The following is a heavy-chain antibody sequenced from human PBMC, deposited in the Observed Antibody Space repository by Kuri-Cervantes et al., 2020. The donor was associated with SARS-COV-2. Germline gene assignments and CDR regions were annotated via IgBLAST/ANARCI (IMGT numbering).Heavy chain of an antibody. D-gene: IGHD1-26*01. Sequence: GESLKISCAASGFTFNNYGMSWVRQAPGKGLEWVSGISGNGDSTYFADSVKGRFTISRDNSKSTLFLQMNSLRAEGTAVYYCAKDLHKSGSYFHFRKNAFDIWGQGTMVTFSS. CDR1: GFTFNNYG. CDR2: ISGNGDST. V-gene: IGHV3-23*01. J-gene: IGHJ3*02. CDR3: AKDLHKSGSYFHFRKNAFDI.